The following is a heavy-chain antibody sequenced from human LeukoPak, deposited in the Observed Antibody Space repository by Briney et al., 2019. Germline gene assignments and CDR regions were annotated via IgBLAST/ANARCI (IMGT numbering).Heavy chain of an antibody. J-gene: IGHJ3*02. CDR1: GGTFSTYA. Sequence: GASVKVSCKDSGGTFSTYAISWVRQAPGQGLEWMGGITPILGTANYAQKFQGRVTINADQSTSTAYMELSSLRSEDTAVYYCARSLIDYGGSYDAFDIWGQGTMVTISS. CDR3: ARSLIDYGGSYDAFDI. D-gene: IGHD4-23*01. V-gene: IGHV1-69*10. CDR2: ITPILGTA.